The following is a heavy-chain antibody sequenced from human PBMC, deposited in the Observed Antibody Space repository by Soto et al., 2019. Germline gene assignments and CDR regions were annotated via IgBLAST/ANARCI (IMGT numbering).Heavy chain of an antibody. D-gene: IGHD3-3*01. CDR1: GGSISSGDYY. CDR2: IYYSGST. J-gene: IGHJ4*02. V-gene: IGHV4-30-4*01. CDR3: ARALNPFWSGPLVFDY. Sequence: TSETLSLTCTVSGGSISSGDYYWSWIRQPPGKGLEWIGYIYYSGSTYYNPSLKSRVTISVDTSKNQFSLKLSSVTAADTAVYYCARALNPFWSGPLVFDYWGQGTLVTVSS.